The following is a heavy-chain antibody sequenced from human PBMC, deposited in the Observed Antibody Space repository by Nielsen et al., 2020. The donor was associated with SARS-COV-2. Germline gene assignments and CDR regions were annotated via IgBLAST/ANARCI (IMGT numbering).Heavy chain of an antibody. Sequence: SVKVSCKASGYTFTSYDISWVRQAPGQGLEWMGGIIPIFGTAKYAQKFQGRVTITADESTSTAYMELSSLRSEDTAVYYCARDRPGYSSGWRFGHDYWGQGTLVTVSS. J-gene: IGHJ4*02. CDR1: GYTFTSYD. V-gene: IGHV1-69*13. CDR3: ARDRPGYSSGWRFGHDY. CDR2: IIPIFGTA. D-gene: IGHD6-19*01.